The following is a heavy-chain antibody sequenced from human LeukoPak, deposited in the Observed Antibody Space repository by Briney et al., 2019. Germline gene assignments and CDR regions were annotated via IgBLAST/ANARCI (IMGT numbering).Heavy chain of an antibody. Sequence: PSETLSLTCTVSGGSISNYYWSWIRQPPGKGLEWIGYIYYSGSTNYNPSLKSRVTISVDTSKNQFSLKLSSVTAADTAVYYCARAGYDSLFDYWGQGTLVTVSS. J-gene: IGHJ4*02. D-gene: IGHD3-22*01. CDR1: GGSISNYY. V-gene: IGHV4-59*01. CDR2: IYYSGST. CDR3: ARAGYDSLFDY.